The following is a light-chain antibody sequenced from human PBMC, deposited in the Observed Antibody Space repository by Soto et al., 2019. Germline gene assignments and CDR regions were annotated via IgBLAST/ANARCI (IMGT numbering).Light chain of an antibody. V-gene: IGKV1-5*01. Sequence: IQMTQSRSTLSASLGDRVTITCTASQSISSWLAWYQQKPGKAPKLLIYDASSLESGVPSRFSGSGSGTEFTLTISSLQPDDFATYYCQQYNSYWTFGKWTKVDIK. CDR2: DAS. CDR1: QSISSW. J-gene: IGKJ1*01. CDR3: QQYNSYWT.